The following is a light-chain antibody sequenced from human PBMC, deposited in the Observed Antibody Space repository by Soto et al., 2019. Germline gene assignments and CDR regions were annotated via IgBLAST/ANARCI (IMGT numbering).Light chain of an antibody. CDR3: SAYAAGRSDV. V-gene: IGLV2-14*03. CDR2: DVV. Sequence: QSALTQPASVSGSPGQSITISCTGTSSDVGYYNYVSWFQQHPGKAPKLMIYDVVNRPSGVSIRFSGSKSGDTASLTITGLQSEDEADYYCSAYAAGRSDVFGTGTKVTVL. J-gene: IGLJ1*01. CDR1: SSDVGYYNY.